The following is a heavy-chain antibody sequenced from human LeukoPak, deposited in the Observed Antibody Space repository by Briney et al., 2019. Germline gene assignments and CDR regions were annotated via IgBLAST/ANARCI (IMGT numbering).Heavy chain of an antibody. D-gene: IGHD3-22*01. CDR2: IYYSGST. J-gene: IGHJ4*02. Sequence: SETLSLTCTFSGGSISSGGYYWSWIRQHPGKGLEWIGYIYYSGSTYYNPSLKSRVTISVDTSKNQFSLKLSSVTAADTAVYYCARGDYYDSSGYRDWGQGTLVTVSS. V-gene: IGHV4-31*03. CDR1: GGSISSGGYY. CDR3: ARGDYYDSSGYRD.